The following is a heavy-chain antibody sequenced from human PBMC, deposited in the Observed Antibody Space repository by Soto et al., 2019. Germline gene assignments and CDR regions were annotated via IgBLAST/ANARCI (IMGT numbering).Heavy chain of an antibody. V-gene: IGHV3-33*01. Sequence: QVQLVESGGGVVQPGRSLRLSCAASGFTFSSYGMHWVRQAPGKGLEWVALVWYDGGNKYYADSVKGRFTISRDNSKNTLYLQMTSLRDEDMAVYYCVRAAGYSGNDYVYYYGMDVWGQGTTVTVSS. CDR1: GFTFSSYG. CDR2: VWYDGGNK. J-gene: IGHJ6*02. CDR3: VRAAGYSGNDYVYYYGMDV. D-gene: IGHD5-12*01.